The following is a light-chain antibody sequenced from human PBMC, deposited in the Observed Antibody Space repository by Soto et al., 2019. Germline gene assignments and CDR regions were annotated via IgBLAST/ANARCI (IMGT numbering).Light chain of an antibody. CDR3: CSLTTTTSLV. Sequence: QSALTQPPSASGSPGQSVTISCTGTSSDVGGYNYVSWFQQSPGKAPKLIIYEVTNRPSGVSNRFSGSKSGNTASLTISGLQAEDEADYYCCSLTTTTSLVFGGGTKLTVL. CDR1: SSDVGGYNY. J-gene: IGLJ2*01. CDR2: EVT. V-gene: IGLV2-14*01.